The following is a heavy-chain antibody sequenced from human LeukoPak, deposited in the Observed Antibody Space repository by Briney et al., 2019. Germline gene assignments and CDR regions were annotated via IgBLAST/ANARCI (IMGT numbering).Heavy chain of an antibody. CDR2: MNPNSGNT. Sequence: GASVTVSCKASGYTFTSYDFNWVRQATGQGLEWMGWMNPNSGNTGYAQKFQGRVTMTRNTSISTAYMELSSLRSEDTAVYYCARAGTDSSGYYFPTDYWGQGTLVTVSS. V-gene: IGHV1-8*01. J-gene: IGHJ4*02. CDR1: GYTFTSYD. D-gene: IGHD3-22*01. CDR3: ARAGTDSSGYYFPTDY.